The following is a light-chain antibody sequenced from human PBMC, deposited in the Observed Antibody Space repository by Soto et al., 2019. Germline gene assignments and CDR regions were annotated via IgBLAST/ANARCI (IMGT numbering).Light chain of an antibody. J-gene: IGKJ2*01. V-gene: IGKV1-5*01. CDR3: QQYNSYSS. Sequence: DIQMTQSPSSLSASVGDRVTITCRASQSISSGLAWFQQKPGKAPKLLIFDASTLESGVPSRFSGSGSGTEFTLTISSLQPDGFATYYCQQYNSYSSFGQGTKLEIK. CDR1: QSISSG. CDR2: DAS.